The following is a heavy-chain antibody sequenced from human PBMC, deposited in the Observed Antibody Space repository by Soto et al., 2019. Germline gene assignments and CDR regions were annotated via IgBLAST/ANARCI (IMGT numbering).Heavy chain of an antibody. CDR1: GFTFSGYS. J-gene: IGHJ4*02. D-gene: IGHD1-1*01. V-gene: IGHV3-7*01. CDR3: ARQRGCDY. Sequence: EVQLVESGGGLVQPGGSLRLSCAASGFTFSGYSMSWVRQAPGKGLEWVANIKQDGSEKYYVDSVKGRFTISRDNAKNSLYLQMNNLIADDTAVYYCARQRGCDYWGQGTLVTVSS. CDR2: IKQDGSEK.